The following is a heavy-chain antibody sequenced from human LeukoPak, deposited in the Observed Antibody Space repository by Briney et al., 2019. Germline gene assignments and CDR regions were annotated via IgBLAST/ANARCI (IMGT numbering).Heavy chain of an antibody. Sequence: SETLSLTCTVSGGSISSSSFFWGWIRQPPGQGLEWIAAIHYSGKTHYNPSLNSRVTISVDTSKNQFSLKLSSVTAADTAVYYCARGPRNRDIVVVVAAGWFDPRGQGTLVTVSS. CDR1: GGSISSSSFF. CDR2: IHYSGKT. J-gene: IGHJ5*02. D-gene: IGHD2-15*01. V-gene: IGHV4-39*07. CDR3: ARGPRNRDIVVVVAAGWFDP.